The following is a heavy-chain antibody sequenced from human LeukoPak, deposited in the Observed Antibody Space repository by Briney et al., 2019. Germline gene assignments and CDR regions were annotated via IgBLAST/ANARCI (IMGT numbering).Heavy chain of an antibody. J-gene: IGHJ4*02. Sequence: SETLSLTCTVSGGSISSSGYYWGWIRQPPGKCLEWIGSIDFRGNTYYIPSLTSRLTISADTAKNQFSLKLSSVTAADTAVYYCARDKGRFDVDYWGQGTLVTVSS. D-gene: IGHD3-9*01. CDR1: GGSISSSGYY. CDR2: IDFRGNT. CDR3: ARDKGRFDVDY. V-gene: IGHV4-39*07.